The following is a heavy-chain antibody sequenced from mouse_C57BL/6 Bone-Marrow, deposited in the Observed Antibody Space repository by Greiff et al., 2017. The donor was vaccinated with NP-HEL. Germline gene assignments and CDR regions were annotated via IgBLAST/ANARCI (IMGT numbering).Heavy chain of an antibody. V-gene: IGHV5-15*01. CDR3: ARRGNYGSSYYAMDY. CDR2: ISNLAYSI. J-gene: IGHJ4*01. Sequence: EVQGVESGGGLVQPGGSLKLSCAASGFTFSDYGMAWVRQAPRKGPEWVAFISNLAYSIYYADTVTGRFTISRENAKNTLYLEMSSLRSEDTAMYYCARRGNYGSSYYAMDYWGQGTSVTVSS. CDR1: GFTFSDYG. D-gene: IGHD1-1*01.